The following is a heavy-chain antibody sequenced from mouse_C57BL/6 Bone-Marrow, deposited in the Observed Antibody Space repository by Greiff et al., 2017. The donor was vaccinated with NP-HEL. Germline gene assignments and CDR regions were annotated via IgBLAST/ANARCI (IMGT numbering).Heavy chain of an antibody. D-gene: IGHD2-1*01. Sequence: VQLQQPGAELVRPGSSVKLSCKASGYTFTSYWMHWVKRRPIQGLEWIGNIDPSDSETHYNQKFKDKATLTVDKSSSTAYMQLSSLTSEDSAVYYCARANYTSYWYVDVWGTGTTVTVSS. CDR1: GYTFTSYW. V-gene: IGHV1-52*01. J-gene: IGHJ1*03. CDR2: IDPSDSET. CDR3: ARANYTSYWYVDV.